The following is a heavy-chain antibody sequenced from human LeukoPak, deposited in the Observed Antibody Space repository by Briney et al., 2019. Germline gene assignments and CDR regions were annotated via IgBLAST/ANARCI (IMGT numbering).Heavy chain of an antibody. D-gene: IGHD2-2*01. CDR3: VKDAISISSTNWFDP. J-gene: IGHJ5*02. Sequence: GGSLSLSCAASGFTFSSYGMHWVRQAPGKGLEWVTYIQYDGDNEYYADSVKGRFTISRDKSKNTLYLQMNSLRAEDTAVYYCVKDAISISSTNWFDPWGQGTLVTVSS. CDR1: GFTFSSYG. V-gene: IGHV3-30*02. CDR2: IQYDGDNE.